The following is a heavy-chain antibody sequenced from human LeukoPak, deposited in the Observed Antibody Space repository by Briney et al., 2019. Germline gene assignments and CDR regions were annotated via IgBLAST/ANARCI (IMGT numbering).Heavy chain of an antibody. CDR1: GYTFTAYY. D-gene: IGHD3-10*01. Sequence: ASVKVSCKASGYTFTAYYMHWVRQAPGQGLEWMGWINPNSGGTHYAQHFQGRVTMTRDTPITTAYMELSRLRSDDTAMYYCARAGFDAIDIWGQGTMVTVSS. V-gene: IGHV1-2*02. CDR2: INPNSGGT. CDR3: ARAGFDAIDI. J-gene: IGHJ3*02.